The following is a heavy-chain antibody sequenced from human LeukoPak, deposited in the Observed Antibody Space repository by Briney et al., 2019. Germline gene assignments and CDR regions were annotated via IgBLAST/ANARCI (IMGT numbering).Heavy chain of an antibody. Sequence: GGSLRLSCAASGFTFSSYSMNWVRQAPGKGLEWVSSISSSSSYIYYADSVKGRFTISRDNAKNSLYLQMNSLRAEDTAVYYCARARLQVLGYYYYMDVWGKGTTVTVSS. J-gene: IGHJ6*03. D-gene: IGHD4-11*01. CDR1: GFTFSSYS. CDR2: ISSSSSYI. CDR3: ARARLQVLGYYYYMDV. V-gene: IGHV3-21*01.